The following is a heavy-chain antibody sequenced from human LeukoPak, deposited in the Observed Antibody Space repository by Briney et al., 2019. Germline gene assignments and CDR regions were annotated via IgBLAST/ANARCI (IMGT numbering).Heavy chain of an antibody. J-gene: IGHJ4*02. D-gene: IGHD3-16*01. CDR1: GFTVISNY. CDR2: IYSDGST. CDR3: ARDLTSYDYVWDY. V-gene: IGHV3-66*01. Sequence: GGSLRLSCAASGFTVISNYMSWVRQAPGKGLEWVSLIYSDGSTYYADSVKGRFTVSRDTSKNTLYLQMNNLRAEDTAVYYCARDLTSYDYVWDYWGQGTLVTVSS.